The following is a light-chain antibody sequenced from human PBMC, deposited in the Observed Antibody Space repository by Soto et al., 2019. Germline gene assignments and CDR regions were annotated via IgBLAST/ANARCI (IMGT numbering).Light chain of an antibody. V-gene: IGKV3-11*01. CDR1: QSVRYN. CDR2: DAS. Sequence: EVVLTQSPATLSLSPGESATLSCRASQSVRYNVAWYQQRPGQAPRLLIYDASNRATGIPDRFSGSGSGTDFTLTISSLEPDDFGVYYCQQRNNWPPITFVQGTRLEIK. CDR3: QQRNNWPPIT. J-gene: IGKJ5*01.